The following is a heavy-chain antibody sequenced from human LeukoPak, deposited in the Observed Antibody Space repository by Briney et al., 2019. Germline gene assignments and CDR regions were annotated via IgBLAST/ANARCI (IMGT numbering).Heavy chain of an antibody. CDR3: ARDRTETYGDYLDY. CDR2: INPNSGGT. J-gene: IGHJ4*02. D-gene: IGHD4-17*01. Sequence: ASVKVSCKASGYTFTGYYMHWVRQAPGQGLEWMGWINPNSGGTNYAQKFQGRVTMTRDTSISTAYMEPSRLRSDDTAVYYCARDRTETYGDYLDYWGQGTLVTVSS. V-gene: IGHV1-2*02. CDR1: GYTFTGYY.